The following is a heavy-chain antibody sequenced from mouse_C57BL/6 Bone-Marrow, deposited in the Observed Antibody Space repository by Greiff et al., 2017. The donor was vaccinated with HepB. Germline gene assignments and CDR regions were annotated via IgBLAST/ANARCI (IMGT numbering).Heavy chain of an antibody. CDR1: GYTFTDYN. J-gene: IGHJ2*01. V-gene: IGHV1-22*01. Sequence: VQLKESGPELVKPGASVKMSCKASGYTFTDYNMHWVKQSHGKSLEWIGYINPNNGGTSYNQKFKGKATLTVNKSSSTAYMELRSLTSEDSAVYYCARSDYYGTDYWGQGTTLTVSS. D-gene: IGHD1-1*01. CDR2: INPNNGGT. CDR3: ARSDYYGTDY.